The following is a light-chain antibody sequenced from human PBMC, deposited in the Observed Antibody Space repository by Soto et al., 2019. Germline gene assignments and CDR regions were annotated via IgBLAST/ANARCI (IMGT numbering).Light chain of an antibody. CDR1: QSISRY. Sequence: EIVLTQSPATLSLSPGERATLSCRASQSISRYLAWYQQKPGQAPRLLIYDSSNRATGIPGRFSGSGSGTDFTLTISSLEPEDFAVYSCQQRSNGPAFTFGQGTKLEIK. CDR3: QQRSNGPAFT. CDR2: DSS. V-gene: IGKV3-11*01. J-gene: IGKJ2*01.